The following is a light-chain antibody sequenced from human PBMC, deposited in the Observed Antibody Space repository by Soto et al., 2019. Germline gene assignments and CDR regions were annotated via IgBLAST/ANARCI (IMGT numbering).Light chain of an antibody. Sequence: DSQMTQSPSTLSASVGDRVSITCRASQTISSWLAWYQQKPGKAPKLLVYKASSLEGGVPSRFSGSAAGTEFSLTISSLQHDEFAIYYCQQYSEYPWTFGQGTTV. CDR2: KAS. V-gene: IGKV1-5*03. CDR1: QTISSW. J-gene: IGKJ1*01. CDR3: QQYSEYPWT.